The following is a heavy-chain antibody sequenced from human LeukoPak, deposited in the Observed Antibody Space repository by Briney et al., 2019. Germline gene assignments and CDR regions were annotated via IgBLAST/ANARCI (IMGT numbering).Heavy chain of an antibody. V-gene: IGHV1-2*02. J-gene: IGHJ3*02. D-gene: IGHD5-24*01. Sequence: ASVTDSCKSSGYTFTDYYIHWLRQAPGQGLEWMGWINPNSGGTKYARRFQGRVSMTRDASISKAYTELSSLRSDDTAVYYCARVVDGYNYGAFDIWGQGTVVTVSS. CDR2: INPNSGGT. CDR1: GYTFTDYY. CDR3: ARVVDGYNYGAFDI.